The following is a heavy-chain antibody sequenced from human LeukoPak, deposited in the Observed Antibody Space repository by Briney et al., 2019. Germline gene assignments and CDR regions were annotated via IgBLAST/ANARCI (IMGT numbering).Heavy chain of an antibody. CDR3: ARDQTSVAGTGYNWFDP. CDR2: INHSGST. Sequence: SETLSLTCAVYGESFSAHHWSWIRQPPGRRLEWIGEINHSGSTNYNPSLKSRVTISVDTSKNQFSLKVTSLTAADTAVYYCARDQTSVAGTGYNWFDPWGQGTLVTVSS. J-gene: IGHJ5*02. V-gene: IGHV4-34*01. CDR1: GESFSAHH. D-gene: IGHD6-19*01.